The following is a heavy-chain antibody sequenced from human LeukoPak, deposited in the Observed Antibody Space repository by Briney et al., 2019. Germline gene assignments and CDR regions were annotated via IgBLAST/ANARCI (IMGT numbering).Heavy chain of an antibody. D-gene: IGHD3-22*01. CDR1: GFSLNTRGVG. Sequence: SGPTLVNPTQTLTLTCPFSGFSLNTRGVGVGWIRQPPGRALEWLALIYWDDDRRYSPSLKSRLTITKDTSKSQVVLTMTNMDPVDTATYFCAHRKNYYDSSVFDNWGQGTLVTVSS. CDR2: IYWDDDR. J-gene: IGHJ4*02. CDR3: AHRKNYYDSSVFDN. V-gene: IGHV2-5*02.